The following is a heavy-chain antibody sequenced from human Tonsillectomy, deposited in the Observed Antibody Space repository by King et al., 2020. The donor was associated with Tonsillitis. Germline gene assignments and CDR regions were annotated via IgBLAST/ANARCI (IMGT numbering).Heavy chain of an antibody. V-gene: IGHV4-34*01. J-gene: IGHJ4*02. CDR3: AREPGNYFDS. CDR1: GGSFSGYY. Sequence: VQLQQWGAGLLKPSETLSLTCAVYGGSFSGYYWSWIRQPPGKGLEWIGESNYSGNTNYNPSLKSRVNISVDTSKNQFSLKLSSVTAADTAVYYCAREPGNYFDSWGQGTLVTVSS. CDR2: SNYSGNT.